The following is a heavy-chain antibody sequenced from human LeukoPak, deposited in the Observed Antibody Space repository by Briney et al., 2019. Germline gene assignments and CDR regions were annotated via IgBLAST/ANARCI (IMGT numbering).Heavy chain of an antibody. D-gene: IGHD4/OR15-4a*01. V-gene: IGHV4-59*01. CDR2: IYYSGST. CDR3: AREVPPPLGMDV. Sequence: SETLSLTCTVSGGPISSYYWSWIRQPPGKGLEWIGYIYYSGSTNYNPSLKSRVTISVDTSKHQFSLKLSSVTAADTAVYYCAREVPPPLGMDVWGQGTTVTVSS. CDR1: GGPISSYY. J-gene: IGHJ6*02.